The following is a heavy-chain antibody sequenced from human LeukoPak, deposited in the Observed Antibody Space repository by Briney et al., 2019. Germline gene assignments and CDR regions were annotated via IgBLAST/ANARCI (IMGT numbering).Heavy chain of an antibody. CDR1: GYIFTDYY. V-gene: IGHV1-2*02. Sequence: ASVKVSCKTSGYIFTDYYVHWVRQAPGQGLEWMGWVNPNSGDTSYAQKFQGRVTMTRDTSISTACMELSRLTSDDTAVYYCATQLNSGSYSGTSGLDYWGQGTLVTVSS. CDR3: ATQLNSGSYSGTSGLDY. J-gene: IGHJ4*02. CDR2: VNPNSGDT. D-gene: IGHD1-26*01.